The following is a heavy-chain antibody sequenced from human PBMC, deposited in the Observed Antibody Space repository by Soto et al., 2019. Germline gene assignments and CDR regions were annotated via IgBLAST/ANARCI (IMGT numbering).Heavy chain of an antibody. CDR1: GFRIRSHF. D-gene: IGHD3-3*01. Sequence: EVQLVETGGGLIQPGGSLRLSCAASGFRIRSHFMSWVRQAPGKGPEWVSVVYNDGRTFYADSVKGRFTTSSDNYKNTVYWQMNSLRPEDTATYYCAKDHSYFHDSGPWGQGTLVTVTS. CDR2: VYNDGRT. CDR3: AKDHSYFHDSGP. J-gene: IGHJ5*02. V-gene: IGHV3-53*02.